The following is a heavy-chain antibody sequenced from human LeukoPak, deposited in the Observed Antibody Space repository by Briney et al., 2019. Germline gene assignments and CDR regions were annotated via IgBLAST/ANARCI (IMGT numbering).Heavy chain of an antibody. D-gene: IGHD3-3*01. V-gene: IGHV4-59*01. CDR2: IYYSGST. Sequence: SETLSPTCTVSGGSISSYYWSWIRQPPGKGLEWIGYIYYSGSTNYNPSLKSRVTISVDTSKNQFSLKLSSVTAADTAVYYCARDRRYDFWSGYSPMHWYFDLWGRGTLVTDSS. J-gene: IGHJ2*01. CDR3: ARDRRYDFWSGYSPMHWYFDL. CDR1: GGSISSYY.